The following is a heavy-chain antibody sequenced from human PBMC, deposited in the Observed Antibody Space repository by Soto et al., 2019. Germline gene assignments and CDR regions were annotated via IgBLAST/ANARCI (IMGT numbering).Heavy chain of an antibody. Sequence: EVQLVESGGGLVQPGGSLRLSCAASGFTFSWYWMHWVRQAPGKGLVWVSGINSDGSTTTYADSVKGRFTISRDNAKNTMYLHMNSLRAEDTAVYYCVRGPSGQLGNWFDPWGQGTLVTVSS. D-gene: IGHD6-13*01. CDR3: VRGPSGQLGNWFDP. CDR1: GFTFSWYW. J-gene: IGHJ5*02. V-gene: IGHV3-74*01. CDR2: INSDGSTT.